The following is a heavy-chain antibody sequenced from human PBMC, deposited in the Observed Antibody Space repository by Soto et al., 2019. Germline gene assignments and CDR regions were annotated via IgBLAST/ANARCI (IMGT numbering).Heavy chain of an antibody. Sequence: PGGSLRLSCAASGFTFSSYEMNWVRQAPGKGLEWVSYISSSGSTIYYADSVKGRFTISRDNAKNSLYLQMNSLRAEDTAVYYCAREQNSQTAMVFDAFDIWGQGTMVTVSS. J-gene: IGHJ3*02. CDR2: ISSSGSTI. D-gene: IGHD5-18*01. V-gene: IGHV3-48*03. CDR1: GFTFSSYE. CDR3: AREQNSQTAMVFDAFDI.